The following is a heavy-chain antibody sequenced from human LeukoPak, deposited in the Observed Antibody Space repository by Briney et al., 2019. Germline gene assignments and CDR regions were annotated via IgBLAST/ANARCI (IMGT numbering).Heavy chain of an antibody. V-gene: IGHV3-49*04. CDR1: GFTFGDDS. CDR2: IRSKAYGGTT. CDR3: TRGRRATHDY. Sequence: GGSLRLSCTASGFTFGDDSMNWVRQAPGKGLEWVGFIRSKAYGGTTEYAASVKGRFTISRDDSKSIAYLQMNSLKTEDTAVYYCTRGRRATHDYWGQGTLVTVSS. J-gene: IGHJ4*02. D-gene: IGHD1-26*01.